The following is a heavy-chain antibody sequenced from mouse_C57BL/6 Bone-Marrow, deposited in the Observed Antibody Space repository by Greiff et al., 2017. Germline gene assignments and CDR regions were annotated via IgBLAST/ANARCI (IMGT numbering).Heavy chain of an antibody. V-gene: IGHV1-26*01. CDR2: INPNNGGT. J-gene: IGHJ2*01. D-gene: IGHD2-3*01. CDR3: ATLYDGYLLYFDY. Sequence: VQLQQSGPELVKPGASVKISCKASGYTFTDYYMNWVKQSHGKSLEWIGAINPNNGGTSYNQKFKGKATLTVDKSSSTAYMELRSLTAEDSAVYYCATLYDGYLLYFDYWGQGTTRTVSS. CDR1: GYTFTDYY.